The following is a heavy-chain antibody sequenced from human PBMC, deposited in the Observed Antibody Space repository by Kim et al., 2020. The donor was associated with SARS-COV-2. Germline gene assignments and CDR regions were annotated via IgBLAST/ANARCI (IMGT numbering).Heavy chain of an antibody. D-gene: IGHD3-22*01. CDR2: ITSSGFTK. V-gene: IGHV3-48*04. J-gene: IGHJ4*02. CDR1: GFSFSNYS. CDR3: ARGGSAYPRGYS. Sequence: GGSLRLSCVVSGFSFSNYSMNWVRQAPGKGLEWLSYITSSGFTKSYADSVKGRFAISRDNAKNSLYLQMNSLTAEDTGVYYCARGGSAYPRGYSWGQGTL.